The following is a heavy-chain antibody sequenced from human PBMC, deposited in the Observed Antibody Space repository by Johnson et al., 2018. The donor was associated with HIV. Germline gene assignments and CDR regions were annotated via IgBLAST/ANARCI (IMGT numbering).Heavy chain of an antibody. CDR3: LIRDAFDI. CDR1: RFTLSRNY. CDR2: IYSGGST. D-gene: IGHD2-8*01. Sequence: VQLVEYGGGSTQPGGSLRLSCAASRFTLSRNYMSWVRQAPGKGLEWVSVIYSGGSTYYADSVKGRFTISRDNSKNTLYLQMNSLRAEDTAVYYCLIRDAFDIWGQGTMVTVSS. V-gene: IGHV3-53*01. J-gene: IGHJ3*02.